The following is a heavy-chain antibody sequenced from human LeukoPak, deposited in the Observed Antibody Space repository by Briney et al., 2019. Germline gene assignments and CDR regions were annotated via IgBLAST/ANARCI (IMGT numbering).Heavy chain of an antibody. CDR1: GYTFTSYG. D-gene: IGHD2-2*01. V-gene: IGHV1-18*01. Sequence: ASVKVSCKASGYTFTSYGISWVRQAPGQGLEWMGWISAYNGNTSYAQKLQGRVTMTTDTSTSTAYMELRSLRSDDTAVYYCARDTAAAGSSDYWGQGTLVTVSS. CDR2: ISAYNGNT. CDR3: ARDTAAAGSSDY. J-gene: IGHJ4*02.